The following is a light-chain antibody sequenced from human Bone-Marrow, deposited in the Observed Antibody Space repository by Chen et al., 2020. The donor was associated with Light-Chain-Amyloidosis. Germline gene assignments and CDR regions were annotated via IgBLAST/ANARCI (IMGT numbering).Light chain of an antibody. V-gene: IGLV3-21*02. CDR2: DDN. CDR3: QVWDRSSDRPV. Sequence: SSVRNQPSSVSVAHGQTGTIACGGNNIGSTSVHWYQETPGQAPLLVVYDDNDRPSGIPERLSGSNSGNTATLTISRVEAGDEADYYCQVWDRSSDRPVFGGGTKLTVL. CDR1: NIGSTS. J-gene: IGLJ3*02.